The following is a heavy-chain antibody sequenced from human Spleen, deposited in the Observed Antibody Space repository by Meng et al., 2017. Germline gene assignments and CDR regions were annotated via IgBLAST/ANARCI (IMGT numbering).Heavy chain of an antibody. V-gene: IGHV4-59*01. Sequence: GSLRLSCTVSGGSITAFYWTWIRQPPGKGLEWLGFIYYSGFTTYNPSLNSRATISVATSKNHFSLRLTSVTAADTAVYYCARVPAAATFYYSHGMDVWGQGTTVTVSS. J-gene: IGHJ6*02. CDR2: IYYSGFT. CDR1: GGSITAFY. CDR3: ARVPAAATFYYSHGMDV.